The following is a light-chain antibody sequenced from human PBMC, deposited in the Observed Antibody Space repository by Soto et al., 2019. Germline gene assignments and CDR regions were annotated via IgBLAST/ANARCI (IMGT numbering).Light chain of an antibody. CDR2: EVS. CDR1: SSDVGSYNY. J-gene: IGLJ3*02. V-gene: IGLV2-14*01. CDR3: SSYTSTATRV. Sequence: SALTQPASVSGSPGQSITISCTGTSSDVGSYNYVSWYQQHPGKAPKLMIYEVSNRPSGVSDRFSGSKSGNTASLTISGLQAEDEADYYFSSYTSTATRVFGGGTKLTVL.